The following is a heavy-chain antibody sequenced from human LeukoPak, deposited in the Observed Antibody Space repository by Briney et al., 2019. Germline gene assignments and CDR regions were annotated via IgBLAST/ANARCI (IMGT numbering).Heavy chain of an antibody. CDR3: ASASPTVTSDAFDI. Sequence: SEILSLTCTVSGGSISSSRYYWGWSRQPPGKGLEWIGSIYYSGSTYYNPSLKSRVTISVDTSKNQFSLKLSSVTAADTAVYYCASASPTVTSDAFDIWGQGTMVTVSS. J-gene: IGHJ3*02. CDR2: IYYSGST. CDR1: GGSISSSRYY. D-gene: IGHD4-17*01. V-gene: IGHV4-39*01.